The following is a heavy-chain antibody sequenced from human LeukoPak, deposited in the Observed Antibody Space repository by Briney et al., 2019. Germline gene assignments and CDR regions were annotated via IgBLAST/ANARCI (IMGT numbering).Heavy chain of an antibody. D-gene: IGHD6-19*01. V-gene: IGHV1-18*01. Sequence: ASVKVSCKASGYTFTSYGISWVRPAPGQGLEWMGWISAYNGNTNYAQKLQGRVTMTTDTSTSTAYMELRSLRSDDTAVYYCARAVQVAGTSGFAPWGQGTLVTVSS. CDR3: ARAVQVAGTSGFAP. CDR1: GYTFTSYG. J-gene: IGHJ5*02. CDR2: ISAYNGNT.